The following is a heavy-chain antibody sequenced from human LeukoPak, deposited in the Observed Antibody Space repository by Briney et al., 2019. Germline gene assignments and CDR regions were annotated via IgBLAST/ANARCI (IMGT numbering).Heavy chain of an antibody. CDR1: GFTFSDYY. CDR2: ISCSGSTI. V-gene: IGHV3-11*04. D-gene: IGHD3-22*01. CDR3: ARGGYYYDSSGYPSTIDY. Sequence: GGSLRLSCAASGFTFSDYYMSWIRQAPGKGLEWVSYISCSGSTIYYADSVKGRFTISRDNAKNSLYLQMNSLRAEDTAVYYCARGGYYYDSSGYPSTIDYWGQGTLVTVSS. J-gene: IGHJ4*02.